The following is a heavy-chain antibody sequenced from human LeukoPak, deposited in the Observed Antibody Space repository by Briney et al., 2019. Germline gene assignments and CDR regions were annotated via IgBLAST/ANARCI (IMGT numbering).Heavy chain of an antibody. CDR3: ARVELFGSHRGAFDL. J-gene: IGHJ3*01. CDR2: ISSSSNYI. CDR1: GFNLSYYL. Sequence: GESLRQFFSAPGFNLSYYLMTCVRQAPGKGLECVVSISSSSNYIYYGDSVKGRFSISRDNAMNSLYLQMNSLRDEDTALYYCARVELFGSHRGAFDLWGQGTMVTVSS. V-gene: IGHV3-21*01. D-gene: IGHD2-21*01.